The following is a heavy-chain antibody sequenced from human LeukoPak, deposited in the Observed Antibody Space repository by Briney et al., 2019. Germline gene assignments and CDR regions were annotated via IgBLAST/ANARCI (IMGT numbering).Heavy chain of an antibody. V-gene: IGHV4-4*02. CDR2: IYHSGST. CDR1: GGSISSSNW. Sequence: SGTLSLTCAVSGGSISSSNWWSWVRQPPGKGLEWIGEIYHSGSTNYNPSLKSRVTISVDRSKNQFSLKLSSVTAADTAVYYCARAGVERYSGSYYFDYWGQGTLVTVSS. J-gene: IGHJ4*02. D-gene: IGHD1-26*01. CDR3: ARAGVERYSGSYYFDY.